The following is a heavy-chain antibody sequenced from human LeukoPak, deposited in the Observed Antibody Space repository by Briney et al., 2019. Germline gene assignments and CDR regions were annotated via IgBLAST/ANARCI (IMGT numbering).Heavy chain of an antibody. V-gene: IGHV3-53*01. CDR3: AKDYGETAYYYYMDV. D-gene: IGHD4-17*01. Sequence: GGSLRLSCTVSGFTVSSNSMSWVRQAPGKGLEWVSFIYSDNTHYSDSVKGRFTISRDNAKNSLYLQMNSLRAEDTAVYYCAKDYGETAYYYYMDVWGKGTTVTISS. CDR1: GFTVSSNS. CDR2: IYSDNT. J-gene: IGHJ6*03.